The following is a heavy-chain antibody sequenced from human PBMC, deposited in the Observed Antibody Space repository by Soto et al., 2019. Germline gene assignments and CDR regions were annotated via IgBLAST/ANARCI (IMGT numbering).Heavy chain of an antibody. CDR2: INAGNGNT. V-gene: IGHV1-3*01. CDR3: ARENYYDSSGPYYFDY. J-gene: IGHJ4*02. Sequence: GASVKVSCKASGYTFTSYAMHWVRQAPGQRLEWMGWINAGNGNTKYSQKFQGRVTITRDTSASTAYMELSSLRSEDTAVYYCARENYYDSSGPYYFDYWGQGTLVTVSS. D-gene: IGHD3-22*01. CDR1: GYTFTSYA.